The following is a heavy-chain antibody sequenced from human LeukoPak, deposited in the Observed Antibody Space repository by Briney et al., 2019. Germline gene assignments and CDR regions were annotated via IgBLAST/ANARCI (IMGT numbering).Heavy chain of an antibody. J-gene: IGHJ4*02. CDR2: IYYSGST. V-gene: IGHV4-59*01. CDR1: GGSISSYY. Sequence: SETLSLTCTVSGGSISSYYWSWIRQPPGKGLEWIGYIYYSGSTNYNPSLKSRVTISVDTSKNQFSLKLSSVTAADTAVYYCARVTYYYDSSGYYDYYFDYWGQGTLVTVSS. D-gene: IGHD3-22*01. CDR3: ARVTYYYDSSGYYDYYFDY.